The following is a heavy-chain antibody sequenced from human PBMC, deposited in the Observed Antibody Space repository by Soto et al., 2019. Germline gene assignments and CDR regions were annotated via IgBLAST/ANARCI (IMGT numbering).Heavy chain of an antibody. CDR3: ARPIPAASKPIFQH. CDR1: GGTFSSYA. Sequence: ASVKVSCKASGGTFSSYAISWVRQAPGQGLEWMGWMNPNIGNTAYAEKFQGRVTMTGNTSISTAYMELSSLTSEDTAVYYCARPIPAASKPIFQHWGQGTLVTVSS. D-gene: IGHD2-2*01. V-gene: IGHV1-8*02. CDR2: MNPNIGNT. J-gene: IGHJ1*01.